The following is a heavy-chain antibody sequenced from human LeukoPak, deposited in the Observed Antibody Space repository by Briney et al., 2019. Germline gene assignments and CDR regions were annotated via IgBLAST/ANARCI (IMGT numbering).Heavy chain of an antibody. V-gene: IGHV3-21*01. Sequence: NPGGPLRLSCAASGFTFSSYSMNWVRQAPGKGLEWVSSISSSSSYIDYADSVKGRFTIARDNAKNSLYLQMNSLRAEDTAVYYCARGDYYDSSGYYNYWGQGTLVTVSS. D-gene: IGHD3-22*01. J-gene: IGHJ4*02. CDR3: ARGDYYDSSGYYNY. CDR2: ISSSSSYI. CDR1: GFTFSSYS.